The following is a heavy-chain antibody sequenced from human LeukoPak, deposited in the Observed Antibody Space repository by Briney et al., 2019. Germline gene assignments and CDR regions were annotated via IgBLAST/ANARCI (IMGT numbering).Heavy chain of an antibody. J-gene: IGHJ6*02. D-gene: IGHD6-6*01. CDR3: ATGEYSSSRRYYYYGMDV. Sequence: GASVKVSCKASGYTFTGYYMHWVRQAPGQGLEWMGWINPNSGGTNYAQKFQGWVTMTRDTSISTAYMELSRLRSDDTAVYYCATGEYSSSRRYYYYGMDVWGQGTTVTVSS. CDR1: GYTFTGYY. V-gene: IGHV1-2*04. CDR2: INPNSGGT.